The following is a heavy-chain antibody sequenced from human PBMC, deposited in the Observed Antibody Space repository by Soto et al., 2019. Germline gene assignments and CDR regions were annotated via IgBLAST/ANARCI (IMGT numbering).Heavy chain of an antibody. CDR2: INHSGST. V-gene: IGHV4-34*01. CDR3: ARGSITMVRGRIWFDP. J-gene: IGHJ5*02. D-gene: IGHD3-10*01. CDR1: GGSFSGYY. Sequence: PSETLSLTCAVYGGSFSGYYWSWIRQPPGKGLEWIGEINHSGSTNYNPSLKSRVTISVDTSKNQFSLKLGSVTAADTAVYYCARGSITMVRGRIWFDPWGQGTLVTVSS.